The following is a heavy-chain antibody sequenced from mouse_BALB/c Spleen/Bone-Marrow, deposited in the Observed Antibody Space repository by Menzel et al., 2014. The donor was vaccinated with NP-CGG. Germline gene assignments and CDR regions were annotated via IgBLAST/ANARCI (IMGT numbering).Heavy chain of an antibody. D-gene: IGHD1-1*01. Sequence: QVQLQQSGTELVKPGASVRLSCKASAYTFTSYSMYWVKQRPGQGLEWIGEINPSNGGTNFNEKFKSKATLTVDKSSTTAYMQLSSLTSEDSAVYYCTRRGDGSRGAWFAYWGQGTLVTVSA. CDR1: AYTFTSYS. J-gene: IGHJ3*01. CDR2: INPSNGGT. V-gene: IGHV1-53*01. CDR3: TRRGDGSRGAWFAY.